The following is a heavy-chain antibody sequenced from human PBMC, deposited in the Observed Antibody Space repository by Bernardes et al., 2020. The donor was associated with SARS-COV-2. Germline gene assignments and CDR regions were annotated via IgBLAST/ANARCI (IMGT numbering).Heavy chain of an antibody. D-gene: IGHD5-12*01. CDR1: EFTFSSYA. Sequence: GGSLRLSCAASEFTFSSYAMSWVRQAPGKGLEWVAAVSGSGTNTYYAESVKGRFTISRDNSKNTLYMQMNSLRVDDTAVYYCAKDRDLRLRLNFDYWGQGTLVTVSS. CDR3: AKDRDLRLRLNFDY. V-gene: IGHV3-23*01. CDR2: VSGSGTNT. J-gene: IGHJ4*02.